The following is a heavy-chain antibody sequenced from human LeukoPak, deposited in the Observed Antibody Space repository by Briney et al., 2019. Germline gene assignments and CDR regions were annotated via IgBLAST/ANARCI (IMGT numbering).Heavy chain of an antibody. CDR1: GFTFSSYG. Sequence: GGSLRLSCAASGFTFSSYGMHWVRQAPGKGLEWVAVIWYDGSNKYYADSVKGRFTISRDNSKNTLYLQMNSLRAEDTAVYYCARDIVLRYFDWLSSPYYYYYGMDVWGQGTTVTVSS. D-gene: IGHD3-9*01. J-gene: IGHJ6*02. CDR3: ARDIVLRYFDWLSSPYYYYYGMDV. V-gene: IGHV3-33*08. CDR2: IWYDGSNK.